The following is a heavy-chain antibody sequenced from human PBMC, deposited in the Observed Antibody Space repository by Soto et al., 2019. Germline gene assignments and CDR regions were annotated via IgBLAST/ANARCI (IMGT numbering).Heavy chain of an antibody. J-gene: IGHJ6*01. V-gene: IGHV1-2*02. CDR1: GYTFTGYY. CDR2: INPNSGGT. Sequence: ASVKVSCKASGYTFTGYYMHWVRQAPGQGLGWMGWINPNSGGTKYAQKFQGRVTMTRDTSISTAYMELSRLRSDDTAVYYCAAGFLGTTVVNYYYGMDVRGQGTTV. D-gene: IGHD4-17*01. CDR3: AAGFLGTTVVNYYYGMDV.